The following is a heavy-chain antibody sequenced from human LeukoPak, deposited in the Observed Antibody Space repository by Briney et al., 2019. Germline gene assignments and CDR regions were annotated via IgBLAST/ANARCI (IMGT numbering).Heavy chain of an antibody. J-gene: IGHJ5*02. D-gene: IGHD2/OR15-2a*01. CDR3: AKRRISPDS. Sequence: PGGSLRLSCAASGFTFSRYGMSWVRQAPGKGLEWVSGISGSGDNTYYADSVKGRFTISRDNSKNMLYVQMNSLRAEDTAVYYCAKRRISPDSWGQGTLVTVSS. CDR1: GFTFSRYG. V-gene: IGHV3-23*01. CDR2: ISGSGDNT.